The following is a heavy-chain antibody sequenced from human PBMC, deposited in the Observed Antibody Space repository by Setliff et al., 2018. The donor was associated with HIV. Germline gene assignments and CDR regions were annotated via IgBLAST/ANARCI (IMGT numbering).Heavy chain of an antibody. J-gene: IGHJ4*02. CDR2: INPNSGGT. D-gene: IGHD1-26*01. V-gene: IGHV1-2*02. CDR1: GYTVTDYY. CDR3: ALASIVSTARWNH. Sequence: ASVKVSCKASGYTVTDYYMHWVRQAPGQGLEWMGWINPNSGGTKYAQSFQGRVTMTRDTSISTAYMDLSSLTSDDTAVYYCALASIVSTARWNHWGRGTTVTVSS.